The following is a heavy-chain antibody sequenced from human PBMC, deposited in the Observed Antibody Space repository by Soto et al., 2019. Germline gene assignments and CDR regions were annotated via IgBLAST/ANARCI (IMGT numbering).Heavy chain of an antibody. CDR3: ARGAHEVRGLNWFDP. J-gene: IGHJ5*02. CDR2: IYYSGST. CDR1: GGSISSGCYY. V-gene: IGHV4-31*03. Sequence: PSETLSLTCTVSGGSISSGCYYWSWIRLLPGKGLEWVGYIYYSGSTYYNPSLKSRATISVDTSKNQFSLKLSSVTAADTAIYYCARGAHEVRGLNWFDPWGQGTLVTVSS. D-gene: IGHD3-10*01.